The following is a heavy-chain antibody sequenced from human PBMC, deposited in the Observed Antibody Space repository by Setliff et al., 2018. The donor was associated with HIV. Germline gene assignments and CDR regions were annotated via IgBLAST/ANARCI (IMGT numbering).Heavy chain of an antibody. Sequence: GASVKVSCKASGYTFTSNVMHWVRQAPGQGLEWMGWINTGNGNTKYSQDFQGRVTITRDTSTGTAYMELSSLRSEDTAVYYCASRYADSSAPTTFDYWGQGTLVTVSS. D-gene: IGHD3-22*01. CDR2: INTGNGNT. J-gene: IGHJ4*02. CDR3: ASRYADSSAPTTFDY. V-gene: IGHV1-3*03. CDR1: GYTFTSNV.